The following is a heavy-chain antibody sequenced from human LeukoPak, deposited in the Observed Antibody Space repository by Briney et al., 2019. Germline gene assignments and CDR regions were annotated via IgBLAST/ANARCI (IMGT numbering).Heavy chain of an antibody. V-gene: IGHV3-21*01. CDR1: GFTFSSYS. CDR3: ARDPPIYQGISSYYYGMDV. CDR2: ISSSSSYI. J-gene: IGHJ6*02. D-gene: IGHD3-3*02. Sequence: GGSLRLSCAASGFTFSSYSMNWVRQAPGEGLEWVSSISSSSSYIYYADSVMGRFTISRDSAKNSLYLQMNSLRAEDTAVYYCARDPPIYQGISSYYYGMDVWGQGTTVTVSS.